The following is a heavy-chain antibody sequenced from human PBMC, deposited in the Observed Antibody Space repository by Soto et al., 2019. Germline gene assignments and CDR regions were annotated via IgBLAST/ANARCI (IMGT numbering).Heavy chain of an antibody. CDR3: AREGGIQLWLDGMDV. CDR1: GFTFSSYS. Sequence: EVQLVESGGGLVQPGGSLRLSCAASGFTFSSYSMNWVRQAPGKGLEWVSYISSSSSTIYYADSVKGRFTISRDNAKNSLDLQMNSLRDEDTAVYYCAREGGIQLWLDGMDVWCQGTTVTVSS. CDR2: ISSSSSTI. V-gene: IGHV3-48*02. D-gene: IGHD5-18*01. J-gene: IGHJ6*02.